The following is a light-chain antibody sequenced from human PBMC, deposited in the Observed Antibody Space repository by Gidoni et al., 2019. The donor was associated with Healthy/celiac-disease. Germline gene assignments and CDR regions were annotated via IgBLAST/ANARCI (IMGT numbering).Light chain of an antibody. CDR2: DAS. V-gene: IGKV1-33*01. Sequence: DIQMTQSPSSLSASLGDRVTITCQASQDISNYLNWYQQKPGKAPKLLIYDASNLETGVPSRFSGSGSGTDFTFTISSLQPEDIATYYCQQYDNPSPLTFGGGTKVEIK. CDR3: QQYDNPSPLT. CDR1: QDISNY. J-gene: IGKJ4*01.